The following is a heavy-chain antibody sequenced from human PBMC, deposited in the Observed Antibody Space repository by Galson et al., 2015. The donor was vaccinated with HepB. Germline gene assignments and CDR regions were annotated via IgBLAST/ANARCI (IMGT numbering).Heavy chain of an antibody. CDR1: GSTFSTYA. D-gene: IGHD7-27*01. CDR3: AKAKWGIYSGPFDY. V-gene: IGHV3-23*01. Sequence: SLRLSCAGSGSTFSTYAMSWVRQAPGKGLHWVSSITGSGGATYYTDSVKGRFTISRDNSKNTLYLQINGLRAEDTAIYYCAKAKWGIYSGPFDYWGQGTPVTVS. J-gene: IGHJ4*02. CDR2: ITGSGGAT.